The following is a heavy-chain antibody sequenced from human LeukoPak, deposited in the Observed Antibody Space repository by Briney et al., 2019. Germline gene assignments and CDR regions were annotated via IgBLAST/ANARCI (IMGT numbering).Heavy chain of an antibody. D-gene: IGHD6-19*01. Sequence: GGSLRLSCAASGFTFDTYSINWVRQAPGKGLEWVSSISSGSTYIYYADSVKGRFTISRDNAKNSLSLQMNSLRADDTAVYYCARGSGSGWSWGTNYFDYWGQGTLDTVSS. V-gene: IGHV3-21*01. CDR3: ARGSGSGWSWGTNYFDY. J-gene: IGHJ4*02. CDR1: GFTFDTYS. CDR2: ISSGSTYI.